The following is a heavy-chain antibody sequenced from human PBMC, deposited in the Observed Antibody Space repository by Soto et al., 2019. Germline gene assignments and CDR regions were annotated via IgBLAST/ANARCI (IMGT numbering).Heavy chain of an antibody. J-gene: IGHJ6*02. Sequence: GGSLRLSCAVSGFNFADYAMHWVRQGPGKGLEWVSGINWNGESAGYADSVRGRFSISRDNAKNSLHLQMNSVTVEDTALYYCAKDSDLGGYDRRPKYGTDVWGQGTTVTVSS. CDR1: GFNFADYA. CDR3: AKDSDLGGYDRRPKYGTDV. V-gene: IGHV3-9*01. D-gene: IGHD5-12*01. CDR2: INWNGESA.